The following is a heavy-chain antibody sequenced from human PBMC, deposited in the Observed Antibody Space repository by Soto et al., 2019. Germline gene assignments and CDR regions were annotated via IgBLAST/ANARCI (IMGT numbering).Heavy chain of an antibody. CDR2: IYSGGST. CDR3: QRAVTHYLDY. Sequence: PGGSLELSSAASGFTVNITYMSGVRQAPGKGLEWVSVIYSGGSTYYADSVKGRFTISRDNSKNTLYLQMNSLRAEDTAVYYCQRAVTHYLDYWGQGTLVTVSS. V-gene: IGHV3-53*01. J-gene: IGHJ4*02. CDR1: GFTVNITY.